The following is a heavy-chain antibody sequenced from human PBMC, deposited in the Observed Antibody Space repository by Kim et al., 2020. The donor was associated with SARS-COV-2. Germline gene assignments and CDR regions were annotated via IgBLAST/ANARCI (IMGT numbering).Heavy chain of an antibody. CDR3: ARVAFDYLGMDV. V-gene: IGHV3-48*02. CDR1: TGTFNSYS. Sequence: GGCLRLSCAASTGTFNSYSMNWVRQAPGKGLEWVSFITSTSRPTTNYADSVKGRFTISRDTAKKSLYLDMSSLRDDDSGVYYCARVAFDYLGMDVWGQGTAVTVSS. J-gene: IGHJ6*02. D-gene: IGHD4-17*01. CDR2: ITSTSRPTT.